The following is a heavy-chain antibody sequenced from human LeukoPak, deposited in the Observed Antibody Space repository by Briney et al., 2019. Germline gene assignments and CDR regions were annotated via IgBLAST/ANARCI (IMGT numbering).Heavy chain of an antibody. CDR1: GYIFTSYN. CDR2: INPSDGSI. V-gene: IGHV1-46*01. Sequence: RASVKVSCKASGYIFTSYNIHWVRQAPGQGVEWMGIINPSDGSITYAQKFQGRVTMIRDTSTSTVYMELSSLRSEDTAMYYCARDREVGTTRKYFDYWGQGTLVSVSS. J-gene: IGHJ4*02. D-gene: IGHD1-26*01. CDR3: ARDREVGTTRKYFDY.